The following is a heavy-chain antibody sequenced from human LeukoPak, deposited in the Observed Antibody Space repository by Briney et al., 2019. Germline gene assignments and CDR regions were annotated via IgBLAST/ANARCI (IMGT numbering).Heavy chain of an antibody. V-gene: IGHV4-39*01. CDR3: ARHTGPDTLMVVVSPVGWFDP. CDR1: GGSITNRTDR. D-gene: IGHD3-22*01. Sequence: PSETLSLTCTVSGGSITNRTDRWAWIRQPPGKGLEWIGSIYHSGRTYYNPSLKSRVTISVDTSKRQFSLKLSSVTAADTSVYYCARHTGPDTLMVVVSPVGWFDPWGQGTQVTVSS. J-gene: IGHJ5*02. CDR2: IYHSGRT.